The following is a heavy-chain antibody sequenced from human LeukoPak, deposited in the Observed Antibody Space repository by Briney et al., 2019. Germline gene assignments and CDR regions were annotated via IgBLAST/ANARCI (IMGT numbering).Heavy chain of an antibody. Sequence: SETLSLTCTVSGGSISSSSYYWGWIRQPPGKGLEWIGEINHSGSTNYNPSLKSRVTTSVDTSKNQFSLKLSSVTAADTAVYYCARGRDTAMVRRYYYMDVWGKGTTVTVSS. CDR2: INHSGST. V-gene: IGHV4-39*07. J-gene: IGHJ6*03. D-gene: IGHD5-18*01. CDR3: ARGRDTAMVRRYYYMDV. CDR1: GGSISSSSYY.